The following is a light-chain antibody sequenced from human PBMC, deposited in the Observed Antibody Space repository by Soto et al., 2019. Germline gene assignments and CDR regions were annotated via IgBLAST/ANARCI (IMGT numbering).Light chain of an antibody. Sequence: QSVLTQPASVSGSPGQSITISCTGTSSDVGSYNLVSWYQQQPGKAPKLMIYEVSKRPSGVSNRFSGFKSGNTASLTISGLQAEDEADYYCCSYAGSSTFVFGDGTKVTGL. CDR1: SSDVGSYNL. J-gene: IGLJ1*01. CDR2: EVS. V-gene: IGLV2-23*02. CDR3: CSYAGSSTFV.